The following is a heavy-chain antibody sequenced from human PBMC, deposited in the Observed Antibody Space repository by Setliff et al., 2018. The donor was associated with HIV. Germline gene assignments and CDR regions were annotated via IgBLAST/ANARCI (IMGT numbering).Heavy chain of an antibody. V-gene: IGHV1-8*01. D-gene: IGHD1-26*01. CDR1: GYTFTNYD. J-gene: IGHJ4*02. CDR3: ARGSFGGSYSSF. Sequence: ASVKVSCKASGYTFTNYDINWVRQVPGQGLEWMGRMNPDSGLTDYAPKHQGRVIMTRNTSITTAYMQVTRLRSDDTAVYYCARGSFGGSYSSFWGQGTLVTVSS. CDR2: MNPDSGLT.